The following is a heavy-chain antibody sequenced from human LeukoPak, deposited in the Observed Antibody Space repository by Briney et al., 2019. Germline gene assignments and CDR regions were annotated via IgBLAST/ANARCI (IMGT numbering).Heavy chain of an antibody. V-gene: IGHV1-2*02. CDR1: GYTFTSYG. Sequence: ASVKVSCKASGYTFTSYGISWVRQAPGQGLEWMGWIDPNSGGTNYAQKFQGRVTLTRDTSISTAYMELSRLRSDDTAVYYCARAGYCSGGSCYALDYWGQGTLVSVSS. CDR2: IDPNSGGT. J-gene: IGHJ4*02. D-gene: IGHD2-15*01. CDR3: ARAGYCSGGSCYALDY.